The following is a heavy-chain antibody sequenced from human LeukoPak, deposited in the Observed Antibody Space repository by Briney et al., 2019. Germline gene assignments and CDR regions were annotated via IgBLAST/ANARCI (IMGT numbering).Heavy chain of an antibody. CDR2: ISSNESSI. CDR1: GFTFSSYE. Sequence: PGGSLRLSCAASGFTFSSYEMNWVRQAPGKGLEWVSYISSNESSILYADSVKGRFTISRDNAKNSLYLHMKSLRDDDTSVYYCARSRSSDWRAEQGGFDNWGQGNLVTVSS. J-gene: IGHJ4*02. D-gene: IGHD2-2*01. V-gene: IGHV3-48*03. CDR3: ARSRSSDWRAEQGGFDN.